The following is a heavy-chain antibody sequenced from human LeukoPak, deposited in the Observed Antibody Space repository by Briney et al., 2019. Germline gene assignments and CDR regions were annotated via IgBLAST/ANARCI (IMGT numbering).Heavy chain of an antibody. CDR3: AKGLGYSYGRVFDY. CDR1: GFTFSSYG. CDR2: ISYDGSNK. V-gene: IGHV3-30*18. D-gene: IGHD5-18*01. J-gene: IGHJ4*02. Sequence: GGSLRLSCAASGFTFSSYGMHWVRQAPGKGLEWVAVISYDGSNKYYADSVKGRFTISRDNSKNTLYLQMNSLRAKDTAVYYCAKGLGYSYGRVFDYWGQGTLVTVSS.